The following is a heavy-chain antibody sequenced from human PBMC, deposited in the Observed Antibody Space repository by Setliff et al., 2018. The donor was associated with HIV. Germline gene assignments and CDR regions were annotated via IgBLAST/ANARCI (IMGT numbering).Heavy chain of an antibody. CDR1: GFTFSSSW. CDR2: IKGDGSEK. Sequence: GESLKISCAASGFTFSSSWMSWVRQAPGKGLEWVANIKGDGSEKYYVGSVKGRFTISRDNAKNSLYLQMNSLRVDDTATYYCVRDRLWGAFDIWGQGTMVTVSS. D-gene: IGHD3-16*01. CDR3: VRDRLWGAFDI. J-gene: IGHJ3*02. V-gene: IGHV3-7*01.